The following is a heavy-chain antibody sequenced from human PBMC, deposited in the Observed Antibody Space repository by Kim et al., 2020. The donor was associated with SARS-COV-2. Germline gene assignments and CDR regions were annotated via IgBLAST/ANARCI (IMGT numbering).Heavy chain of an antibody. CDR3: ARSSGLCVLDR. Sequence: TNYIPSLKSRVTMSLDKSKNQFSLTLSPMAAADTALYYCARSSGLCVLDRWGQGTLVIVSS. V-gene: IGHV4-4*02. CDR2: T. J-gene: IGHJ5*02. D-gene: IGHD6-19*01.